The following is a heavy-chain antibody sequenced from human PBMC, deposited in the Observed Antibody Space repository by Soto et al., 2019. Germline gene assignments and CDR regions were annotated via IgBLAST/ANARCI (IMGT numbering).Heavy chain of an antibody. CDR3: ARLLYGGSTDY. Sequence: PSETLSLTCTVSGGSISGSSYYGGWIRQPPRKGLEWIGSIYYSGSTYYNPSLRSRVTISVDTSKNQFSLKLTSVTAADTAVYHCARLLYGGSTDYWGQGTLVTVSS. D-gene: IGHD2-15*01. V-gene: IGHV4-39*01. CDR2: IYYSGST. J-gene: IGHJ4*02. CDR1: GGSISGSSYY.